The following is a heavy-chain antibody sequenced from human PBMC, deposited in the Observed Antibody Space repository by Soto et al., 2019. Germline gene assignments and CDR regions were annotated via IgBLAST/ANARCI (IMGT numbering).Heavy chain of an antibody. Sequence: QEQLVESGGGVVQPGRSLRLSCAASGFTFTAYGMHWVRQAPGKGLGWVAVISHDGGNKYYADSVKGRFTLSRDNSKYMLYLQMSSLRPDDTAVYYCARALGYNYGDRDHYYGMDVWGQGTTVTVSS. J-gene: IGHJ6*02. V-gene: IGHV3-30-3*01. CDR1: GFTFTAYG. CDR2: ISHDGGNK. CDR3: ARALGYNYGDRDHYYGMDV. D-gene: IGHD5-18*01.